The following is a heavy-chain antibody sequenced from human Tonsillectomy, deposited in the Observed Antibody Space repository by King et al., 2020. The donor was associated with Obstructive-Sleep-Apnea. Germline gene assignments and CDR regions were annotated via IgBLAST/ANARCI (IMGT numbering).Heavy chain of an antibody. Sequence: VQLVQSGAEVKKPGSSVKVSCRASGGTFSSYAMSWVRQAPGQGLEWMGRIIPIFGITNYAQKFQGRVTIAADKSTSTAYMELRSLRSDDTAVYYCASERIVADHPGGGFDYWGQGTLVTVSS. J-gene: IGHJ4*02. CDR2: IIPIFGIT. CDR3: ASERIVADHPGGGFDY. D-gene: IGHD1-26*01. CDR1: GGTFSSYA. V-gene: IGHV1-69*09.